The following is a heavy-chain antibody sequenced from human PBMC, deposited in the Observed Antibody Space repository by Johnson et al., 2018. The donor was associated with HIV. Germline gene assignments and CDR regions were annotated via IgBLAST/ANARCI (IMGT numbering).Heavy chain of an antibody. Sequence: QVQLVESGGGLVQPGGSLRLSCAASGFTFRSYWMSWVRQAPGKGLEWVAVISYDGSNKYYADSVTGRFTISRDNSKNTLYLQMNSLRAEDTAVYYCARAAAAATDAFDIWGQGTMVTVSS. D-gene: IGHD6-13*01. CDR2: ISYDGSNK. CDR1: GFTFRSYW. J-gene: IGHJ3*02. CDR3: ARAAAAATDAFDI. V-gene: IGHV3-30*03.